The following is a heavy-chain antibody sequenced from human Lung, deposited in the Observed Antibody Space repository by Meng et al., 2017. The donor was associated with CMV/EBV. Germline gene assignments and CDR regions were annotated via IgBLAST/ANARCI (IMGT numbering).Heavy chain of an antibody. D-gene: IGHD1-14*01. CDR3: VKESPDTYRRDH. V-gene: IGHV3-30*02. CDR1: GFTFSAYH. J-gene: IGHJ4*02. Sequence: GESXKISCAASGFTFSAYHIHWVRQAPGKGLEWVAFISFDGIRKYYAESVQGRFDVSRDNSENTVYLHMNTLRGEDTAVYYCVKESPDTYRRDHWGQGTLVTVSS. CDR2: ISFDGIRK.